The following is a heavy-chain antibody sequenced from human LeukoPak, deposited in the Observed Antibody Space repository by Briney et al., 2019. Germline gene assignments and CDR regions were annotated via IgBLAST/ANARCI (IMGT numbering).Heavy chain of an antibody. Sequence: TGGSLRLSCAASGVTFSSYAMSWVRQAPGKGLEWVSSINSRSTYIFYGDSMKGRFTISRDNAKNSLYLQMNSLRAEDTAVYYCARDYASGHDRVFDIWGQGTTVTVSS. CDR2: INSRSTYI. CDR3: ARDYASGHDRVFDI. V-gene: IGHV3-21*01. D-gene: IGHD6-19*01. J-gene: IGHJ3*02. CDR1: GVTFSSYA.